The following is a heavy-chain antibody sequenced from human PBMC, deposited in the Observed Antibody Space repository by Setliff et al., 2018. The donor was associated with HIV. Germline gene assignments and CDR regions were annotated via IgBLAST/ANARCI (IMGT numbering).Heavy chain of an antibody. D-gene: IGHD3-10*01. CDR1: GLTFSNCG. Sequence: GGSLRLSCATSGLTFSNCGMHWVRQAPGKGLEWVASIRSDGSNENYAGSVKGRFTISRDNSKKTLYLQMNSLRAEDTAVYYCARKPRDGYYIDYWGQGTLVTVSS. CDR3: ARKPRDGYYIDY. CDR2: IRSDGSNE. J-gene: IGHJ4*02. V-gene: IGHV3-30*02.